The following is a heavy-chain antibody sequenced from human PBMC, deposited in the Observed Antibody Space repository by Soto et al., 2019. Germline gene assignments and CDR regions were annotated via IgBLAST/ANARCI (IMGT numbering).Heavy chain of an antibody. CDR3: ARGDAGTDVDY. V-gene: IGHV1-3*01. CDR2: INAGDGVT. J-gene: IGHJ4*02. CDR1: GYTFTSYA. D-gene: IGHD1-26*01. Sequence: QVQLVQSGAEVKKPGASVKVSCKASGYTFTSYAIHWVRQAPGQRLEWMGWINAGDGVTKYSQKFQGRVTITWDTAASTAYRELSSLRSEGTAVFYCARGDAGTDVDYWGQGTLVSVSS.